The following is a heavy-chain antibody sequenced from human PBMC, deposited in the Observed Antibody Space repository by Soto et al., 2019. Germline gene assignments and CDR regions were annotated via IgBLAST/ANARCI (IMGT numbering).Heavy chain of an antibody. CDR2: IYSGGST. CDR3: ARGMITFGGVIGPSFDY. CDR1: GFTVSSHY. V-gene: IGHV3-53*02. J-gene: IGHJ4*02. D-gene: IGHD3-16*01. Sequence: EVQLVATGGGLIQPGGSLRLSCAASGFTVSSHYMSWVRQAPGKGLEWVSVIYSGGSTYYADSVKGRFTISRDNSKNTLYLQMNSLRAEDTAVYYCARGMITFGGVIGPSFDYWGQGTLVTVSS.